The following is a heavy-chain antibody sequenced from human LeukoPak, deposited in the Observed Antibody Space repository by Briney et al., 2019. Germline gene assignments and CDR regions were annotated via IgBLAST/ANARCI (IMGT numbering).Heavy chain of an antibody. V-gene: IGHV3-9*01. Sequence: GGSLRLSCAASGFTFDDYAMHWVRHAPGKGLEWVSGISWNGNTIGYADSVKGRFTISRVNAKNSLYLQMNSLRVEDTALYYCAKAASYEYGSGSYYPHWGQGTLVTVSS. CDR2: ISWNGNTI. CDR1: GFTFDDYA. J-gene: IGHJ4*02. D-gene: IGHD3-10*01. CDR3: AKAASYEYGSGSYYPH.